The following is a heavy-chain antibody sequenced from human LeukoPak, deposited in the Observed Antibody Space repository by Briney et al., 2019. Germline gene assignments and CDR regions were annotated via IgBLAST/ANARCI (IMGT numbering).Heavy chain of an antibody. CDR2: IYASGVT. CDR1: DGSVSSHY. V-gene: IGHV4-4*09. J-gene: IGHJ6*03. Sequence: SETLSLTCTVSDGSVSSHYWSWFRQPPGKGLEWIGFIYASGVTNYHPALRSRLTISIDTSKDQVSLKLTSVTAADTAVYYCARRRSYMDVWGKGTKVIVSS. CDR3: ARRRSYMDV.